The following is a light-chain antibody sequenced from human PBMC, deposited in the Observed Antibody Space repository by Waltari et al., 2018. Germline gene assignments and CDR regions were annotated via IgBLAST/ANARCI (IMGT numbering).Light chain of an antibody. J-gene: IGKJ5*01. CDR2: LGS. Sequence: EIVMTQSPLSLPVTPGEPASISCRSSQSLLDNNGYNYLDWYLQKPGQSPQLLIYLGSNRASGVPDRFSGSGSGTDFTLKISRVEAEDAGVYYCTEALQSVTFGQGTRLEIK. CDR3: TEALQSVT. CDR1: QSLLDNNGYNY. V-gene: IGKV2-28*01.